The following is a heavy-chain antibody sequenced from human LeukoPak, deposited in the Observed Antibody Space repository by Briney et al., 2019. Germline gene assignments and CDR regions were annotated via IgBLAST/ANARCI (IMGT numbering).Heavy chain of an antibody. V-gene: IGHV3-21*01. Sequence: GGSLRLSCAASGFTFSDYSFNWVRQAPGKGLEWVSSISSRSTYIYYADSVKGRFTISRDNAKNSLYLQMNSLRAEDTAVYYCARAWGDTTGFDYWGQGTLVTVSS. D-gene: IGHD1-14*01. J-gene: IGHJ4*02. CDR2: ISSRSTYI. CDR1: GFTFSDYS. CDR3: ARAWGDTTGFDY.